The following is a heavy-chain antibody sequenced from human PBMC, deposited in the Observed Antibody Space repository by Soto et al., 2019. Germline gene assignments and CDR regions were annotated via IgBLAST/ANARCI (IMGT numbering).Heavy chain of an antibody. CDR3: ARGSYYYDSSGYYALGYYGMDV. V-gene: IGHV1-3*01. Sequence: ASVKVSCKASGYTFTSYAMHWVRQAPGQRLEWMGWINAGNGNTKYSQKFQGRVTITRDTSASTAYMELSSLSSEDKAVYYCARGSYYYDSSGYYALGYYGMDVWGQGTTVTVSS. CDR1: GYTFTSYA. D-gene: IGHD3-22*01. J-gene: IGHJ6*02. CDR2: INAGNGNT.